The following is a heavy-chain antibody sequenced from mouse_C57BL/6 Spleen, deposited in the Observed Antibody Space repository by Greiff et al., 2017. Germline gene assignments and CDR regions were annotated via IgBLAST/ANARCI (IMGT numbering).Heavy chain of an antibody. D-gene: IGHD1-1*01. CDR3: TRGGGSSPYWYFDV. CDR2: IDPETGGT. V-gene: IGHV1-15*01. CDR1: GYTFTDYE. J-gene: IGHJ1*03. Sequence: VHLVESGAELVRPGASVTLSCKASGYTFTDYEMHWVKQTPVHGLEWIGAIDPETGGTAYNQKFKGKAILTADKSSSTAYMELRSLTSEDSAVYYCTRGGGSSPYWYFDVWGTGTTVTVSS.